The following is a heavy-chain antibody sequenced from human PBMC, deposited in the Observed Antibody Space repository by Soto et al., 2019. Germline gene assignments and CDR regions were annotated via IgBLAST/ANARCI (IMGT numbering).Heavy chain of an antibody. CDR3: ARRTWRGRADY. J-gene: IGHJ4*02. CDR2: VGGSGGDT. D-gene: IGHD3-3*01. CDR1: GFPFSSYA. Sequence: EVQLLASGGGLSQPGGSLRLSCAASGFPFSSYAMSWVRQAPGKGLEWVSAVGGSGGDTYYADSVKGRFTVSRDNAENTLYLQLNRLRVEDTAIYYCARRTWRGRADYWGQGILVTVSS. V-gene: IGHV3-23*01.